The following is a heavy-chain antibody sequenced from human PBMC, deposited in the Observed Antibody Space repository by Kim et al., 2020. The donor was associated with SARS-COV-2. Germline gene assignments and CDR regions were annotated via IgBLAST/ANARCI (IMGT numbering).Heavy chain of an antibody. CDR1: GYTFTSYA. Sequence: ASVKVSCKASGYTFTSYAIHWVRQAPGQRLEWMGWINAGNGNTKYSQKFQGRVTITRDTSASTAYMELSSLRSEDTAVYYCARSGVTTVTRWFDPWGQGTLVTVSS. CDR3: ARSGVTTVTRWFDP. CDR2: INAGNGNT. J-gene: IGHJ5*02. V-gene: IGHV1-3*01. D-gene: IGHD4-4*01.